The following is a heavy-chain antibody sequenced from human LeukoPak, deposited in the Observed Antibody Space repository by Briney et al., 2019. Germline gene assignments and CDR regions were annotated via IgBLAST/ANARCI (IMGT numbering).Heavy chain of an antibody. D-gene: IGHD2-21*02. CDR2: ISYDGSNK. CDR3: ASGDFEFDFDY. Sequence: GGSLRLSCAASGFTFSSYAMHWVRHAPCKGLEWVAVISYDGSNKYYADSVKGRFTISRDNSKNTLYLQMNSLRAEDTAVYYCASGDFEFDFDYWGQGTLVTVSS. V-gene: IGHV3-30-3*01. CDR1: GFTFSSYA. J-gene: IGHJ4*02.